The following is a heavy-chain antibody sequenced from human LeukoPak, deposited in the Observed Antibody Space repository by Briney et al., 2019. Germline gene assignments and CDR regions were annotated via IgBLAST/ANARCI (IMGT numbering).Heavy chain of an antibody. V-gene: IGHV1-18*01. J-gene: IGHJ5*02. D-gene: IGHD6-13*01. CDR3: AREHSSSWFPFDP. CDR2: ISAYNGNT. CDR1: GYPFNKFG. Sequence: ASVKVSCKASGYPFNKFGISWVRQAPGQGLEWMGWISAYNGNTNYAQKLQGRVTMTTDTSTSTAYMELRSLRSDDTAVYYCAREHSSSWFPFDPWGQGTLVTVSS.